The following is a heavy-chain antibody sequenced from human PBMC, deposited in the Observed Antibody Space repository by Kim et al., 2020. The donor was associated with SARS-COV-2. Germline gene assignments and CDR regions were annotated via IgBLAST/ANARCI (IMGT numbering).Heavy chain of an antibody. Sequence: GGSLRLSCAASGFTFSNAWMNWVRQAPGKGLEWVGRIKSKTDSGTTDYAAPVKGRFTISRDDSKNTLYLQMNSLKTEDTAVYYCTTEGIAAAGSGAFDIWGQGTMVTVSS. CDR2: IKSKTDSGTT. V-gene: IGHV3-15*01. J-gene: IGHJ3*02. CDR3: TTEGIAAAGSGAFDI. CDR1: GFTFSNAW. D-gene: IGHD6-13*01.